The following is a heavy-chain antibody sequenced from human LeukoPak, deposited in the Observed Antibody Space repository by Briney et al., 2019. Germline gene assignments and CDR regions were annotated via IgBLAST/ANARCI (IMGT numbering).Heavy chain of an antibody. J-gene: IGHJ5*02. Sequence: ASETLSLTCAVYGGSFSGYYWSWIRQPPGKGLEWIGEINHSGSTNYNPSLKSRVTISVDTSKNQFSLELSSVTAADTAVYYCARGVAAAWRGLDWFDPWGQGTLVTVSS. CDR2: INHSGST. CDR1: GGSFSGYY. D-gene: IGHD6-13*01. CDR3: ARGVAAAWRGLDWFDP. V-gene: IGHV4-34*01.